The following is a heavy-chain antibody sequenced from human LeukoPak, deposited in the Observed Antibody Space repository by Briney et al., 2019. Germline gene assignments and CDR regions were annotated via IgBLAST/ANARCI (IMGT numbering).Heavy chain of an antibody. Sequence: PGGTLRLSCAASGFTFSKHGMNWVRQAPGKGLEWVSGISPSGDITYYADSVKGRFTISRDNSKNTLYLQVISLTAEDTAVYYCAKKRVAAAGNFDYWGQGTLVTVSS. CDR2: ISPSGDIT. V-gene: IGHV3-23*01. CDR1: GFTFSKHG. D-gene: IGHD6-13*01. J-gene: IGHJ4*02. CDR3: AKKRVAAAGNFDY.